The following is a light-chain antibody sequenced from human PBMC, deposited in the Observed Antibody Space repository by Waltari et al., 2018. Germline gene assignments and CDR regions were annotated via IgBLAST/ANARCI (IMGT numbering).Light chain of an antibody. Sequence: IQMSQSPSSLSASVGDRVTITCRASQGISSYLNWYQQKPGKAPKLLIYYANSLASGVPSRFSGSGSGTEVTLTISSLQPEDFATYYCQQGNSYPRRFGQGTKVEIK. V-gene: IGKV1-13*02. CDR2: YAN. CDR1: QGISSY. J-gene: IGKJ1*01. CDR3: QQGNSYPRR.